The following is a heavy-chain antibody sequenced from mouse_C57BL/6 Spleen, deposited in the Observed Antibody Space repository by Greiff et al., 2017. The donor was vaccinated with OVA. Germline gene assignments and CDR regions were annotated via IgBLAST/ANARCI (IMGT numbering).Heavy chain of an antibody. Sequence: EVQLQQSGPGMVKPSQSLSLTCTVTGYSITSGYDWHWIRHFPGNKLEWMGYISYSGSTNYNPSLKSRISITHDTSKNHFFLKLNSVTTEDTATYYCAREGGSSWFAYWGQGTLVTVSA. CDR3: AREGGSSWFAY. J-gene: IGHJ3*01. CDR2: ISYSGST. CDR1: GYSITSGYD. V-gene: IGHV3-1*01.